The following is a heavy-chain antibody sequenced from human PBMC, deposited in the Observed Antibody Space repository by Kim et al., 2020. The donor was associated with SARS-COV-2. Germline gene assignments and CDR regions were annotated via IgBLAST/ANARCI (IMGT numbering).Heavy chain of an antibody. Sequence: SETLSLTCAVYGGSFSGYYWSWIRQPPGKGLEWIGEINHSGSTNYNPSLKSRVTISVDTSKNQFSLKLSSVTAADTAVYYCARAPPYYYGSGSYGPDYWGQGTLVTVSS. J-gene: IGHJ4*02. D-gene: IGHD3-10*01. V-gene: IGHV4-34*01. CDR3: ARAPPYYYGSGSYGPDY. CDR2: INHSGST. CDR1: GGSFSGYY.